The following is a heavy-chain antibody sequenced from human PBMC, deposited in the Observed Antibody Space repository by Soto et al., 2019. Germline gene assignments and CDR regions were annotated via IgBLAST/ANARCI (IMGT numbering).Heavy chain of an antibody. J-gene: IGHJ6*02. CDR3: AADSPDFWSGYPTPHYYYYGMDV. CDR1: GFTFTSSA. Sequence: ASVKVSCKASGFTFTSSAVQWVRQARGQRLEWIGWIVVGSGNTNYAQKFQERVTITRDMSTSTAYMELSSLRSEDTAVYYCAADSPDFWSGYPTPHYYYYGMDVWGQGTTVTVSS. CDR2: IVVGSGNT. D-gene: IGHD3-3*01. V-gene: IGHV1-58*01.